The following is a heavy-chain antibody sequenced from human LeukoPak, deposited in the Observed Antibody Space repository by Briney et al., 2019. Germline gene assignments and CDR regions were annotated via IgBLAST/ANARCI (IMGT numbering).Heavy chain of an antibody. Sequence: SETLSLTCTVSGGSFRSYYWTWIRQPPGKGLEWIAYIYYSGSTNYNPSLKSRVTISLDTSQNQFSLNLSSVTAADTAVYYCARAQSYSGFAEADYWGQGTLVTVSS. J-gene: IGHJ4*02. CDR3: ARAQSYSGFAEADY. V-gene: IGHV4-59*01. CDR1: GGSFRSYY. D-gene: IGHD5-12*01. CDR2: IYYSGST.